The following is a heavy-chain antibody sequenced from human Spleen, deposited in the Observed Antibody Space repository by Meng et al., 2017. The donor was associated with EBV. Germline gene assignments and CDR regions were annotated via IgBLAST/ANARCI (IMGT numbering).Heavy chain of an antibody. CDR1: GYTFTSHF. Sequence: VQLGGERKKPGASWKVSCKASGYTFTSHFIHWVRQAPGQGLEWMGGLIPMVGAPHYAQKFQGRVTIIADESTSTHYMELSSLRSEDTALYFCSSESGRGFTPDYWGQGTLVTVSS. J-gene: IGHJ4*02. CDR3: SSESGRGFTPDY. D-gene: IGHD3-10*01. CDR2: LIPMVGAP. V-gene: IGHV1-69*13.